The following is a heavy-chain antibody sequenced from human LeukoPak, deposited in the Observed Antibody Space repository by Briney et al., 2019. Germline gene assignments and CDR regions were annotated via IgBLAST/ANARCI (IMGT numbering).Heavy chain of an antibody. CDR1: GFSFSNYW. Sequence: PGGPLRLSCAASGFSFSNYWLHWVRQAPGKRLEWVARISTHGSSTNYADSVKGRFTISRDNAKNTLYLQMTSLSAEDTAVYYALAGYYYYYMDVWGKGTTVTVSS. J-gene: IGHJ6*03. CDR2: ISTHGSST. CDR3: LAGYYYYYMDV. V-gene: IGHV3-74*01. D-gene: IGHD3-16*01.